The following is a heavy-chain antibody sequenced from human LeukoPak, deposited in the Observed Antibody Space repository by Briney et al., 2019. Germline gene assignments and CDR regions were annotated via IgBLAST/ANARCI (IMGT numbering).Heavy chain of an antibody. V-gene: IGHV3-21*01. CDR2: ISSSSTYI. CDR3: ARDPYILYGSGSPGSNWFDP. D-gene: IGHD3-10*01. CDR1: GFTFSSYS. J-gene: IGHJ5*02. Sequence: PGGSLRLSCAASGFTFSSYSMNWVRQAPGKGLEWVSYISSSSTYIYYADSVKGRFTISRDNAKNSLYLQMDSLRAEDTAVYYCARDPYILYGSGSPGSNWFDPWGQGTLVTVSS.